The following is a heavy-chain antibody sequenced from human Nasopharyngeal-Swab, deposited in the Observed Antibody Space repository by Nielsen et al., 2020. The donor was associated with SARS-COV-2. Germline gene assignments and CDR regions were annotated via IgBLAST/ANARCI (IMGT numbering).Heavy chain of an antibody. CDR1: GGSISSSRYY. J-gene: IGHJ4*02. D-gene: IGHD3-22*01. CDR2: IYYSGST. V-gene: IGHV4-39*01. Sequence: SETLSLTCTVSGGSISSSRYYWGWIRQPPGKGLEWIGSIYYSGSTYYNPSLKSRVTISVDTSKNQFSLKLSSVPAADTAVYYCAKQYYYDSSGYDPRSYYFDYWGQGTLVTVSS. CDR3: AKQYYYDSSGYDPRSYYFDY.